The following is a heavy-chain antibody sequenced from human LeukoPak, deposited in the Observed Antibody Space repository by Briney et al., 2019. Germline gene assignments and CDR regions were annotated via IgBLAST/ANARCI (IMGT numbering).Heavy chain of an antibody. D-gene: IGHD5-12*01. Sequence: PGGSLRLSCVGSEFTFSTYWMSWVRQAPGKGLEWVANINQDGSDRYYVDSVKGRFTISRDNAKNSLYLQMNSLRAEDTAVYFCARDGGSSDYDLFDYWGQGTLVTVSP. V-gene: IGHV3-7*05. J-gene: IGHJ4*02. CDR3: ARDGGSSDYDLFDY. CDR1: EFTFSTYW. CDR2: INQDGSDR.